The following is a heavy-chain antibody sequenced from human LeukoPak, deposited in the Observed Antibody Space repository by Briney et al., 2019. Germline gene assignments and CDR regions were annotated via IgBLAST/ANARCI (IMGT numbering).Heavy chain of an antibody. CDR2: IYYSGST. CDR1: GGSISSGGYY. V-gene: IGHV4-61*08. D-gene: IGHD3-22*01. J-gene: IGHJ4*02. Sequence: SETLSLTCTVSGGSISSGGYYWSWIRQPPGKGLEWIGYIYYSGSTNYNPSLKSRVTISVDTSKNQFSLKLSSVTAADTAVYYCARAEEYYYDSSGYYYYFDYWGQGTLVTVSS. CDR3: ARAEEYYYDSSGYYYYFDY.